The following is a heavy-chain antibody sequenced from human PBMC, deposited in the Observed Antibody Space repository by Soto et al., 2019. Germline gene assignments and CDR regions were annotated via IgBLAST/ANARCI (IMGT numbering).Heavy chain of an antibody. D-gene: IGHD3-22*01. CDR2: IVVGSGNT. CDR1: GFTFTSSA. Sequence: ASVKVSCKASGFTFTSSAVQWVRQARGQRLEWIGWIVVGSGNTNYAQKFQERVTITRDMSTSTAYMELSSLRSEDTAVYYCAAVDYYDSSGYPPILPFDYWGQGTLVTVSS. V-gene: IGHV1-58*01. CDR3: AAVDYYDSSGYPPILPFDY. J-gene: IGHJ4*02.